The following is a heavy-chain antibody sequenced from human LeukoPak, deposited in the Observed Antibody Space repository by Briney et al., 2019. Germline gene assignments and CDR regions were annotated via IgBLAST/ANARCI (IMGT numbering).Heavy chain of an antibody. J-gene: IGHJ4*02. CDR2: AYYTGST. V-gene: IGHV4-59*01. CDR3: ARGERRDGYTFGY. D-gene: IGHD5-24*01. Sequence: SETLSLTCTVSGGSISTYYWSWIRQPPGKGLEWIGYAYYTGSTNYNPSLKSRVTISLNPSKNQFSLMLSSVTAADTAVYFCARGERRDGYTFGYWGQGTLVTVSS. CDR1: GGSISTYY.